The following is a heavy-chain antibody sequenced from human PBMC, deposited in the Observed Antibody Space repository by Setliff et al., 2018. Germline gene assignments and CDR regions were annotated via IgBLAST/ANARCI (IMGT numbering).Heavy chain of an antibody. V-gene: IGHV3-72*01. CDR3: TTGSVCVGDCYSGRLNY. J-gene: IGHJ4*02. CDR1: GIDFRPHF. CDR2: SKNKGNSYST. Sequence: GGSLRLSCAVSGIDFRPHFMDWVRQAPGKGLEWVGRSKNKGNSYSTEYAASMKGRFTISRDESTNSQHLQMNSLKTEDTAVYYCTTGSVCVGDCYSGRLNYWGQGTLVTVSS. D-gene: IGHD2-21*02.